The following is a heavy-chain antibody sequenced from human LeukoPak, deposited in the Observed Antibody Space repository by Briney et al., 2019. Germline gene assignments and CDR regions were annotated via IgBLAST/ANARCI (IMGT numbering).Heavy chain of an antibody. Sequence: GGSLRLSCAAPGFTFSEYYMSWSRPAPGKGLESISYISASGSSIQYADSVKGRFTISRDNAKNSLFLQMNSLRAEDTAVYYCARTSSALLDYWGQGTLVTVSS. D-gene: IGHD3-16*01. V-gene: IGHV3-11*04. J-gene: IGHJ4*02. CDR2: ISASGSSI. CDR3: ARTSSALLDY. CDR1: GFTFSEYY.